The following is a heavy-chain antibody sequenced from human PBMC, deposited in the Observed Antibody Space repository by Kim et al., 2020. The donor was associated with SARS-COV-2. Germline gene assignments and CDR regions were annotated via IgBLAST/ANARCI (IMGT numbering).Heavy chain of an antibody. V-gene: IGHV1-2*06. CDR2: INPNSGGT. Sequence: ASVKVSCKASGYTFTGYYMHWVRQAPGQGLEWMGRINPNSGGTNYAQKFQGRVTMTRDTSISTAYMELSRLRSDDTAVYYCARRDPQNTVADSSGYYRRYYYYYGMDVWGQGTTVTVSS. J-gene: IGHJ6*02. CDR3: ARRDPQNTVADSSGYYRRYYYYYGMDV. CDR1: GYTFTGYY. D-gene: IGHD3-22*01.